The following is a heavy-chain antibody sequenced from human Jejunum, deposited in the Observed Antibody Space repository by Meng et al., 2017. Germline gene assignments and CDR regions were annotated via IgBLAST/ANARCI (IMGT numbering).Heavy chain of an antibody. CDR3: ARHDLFTI. CDR2: IYYSGST. Sequence: QLQLQESGPGLGKPSETLYLTCTVSGGSISSSSYYWGWIRQPPGKGLEWIGSIYYSGSTYYNPSLKSRVTISVDTSKNQFSLKLSSVTAADTAVYYCARHDLFTIWGQGTLVTVSS. D-gene: IGHD3-10*01. V-gene: IGHV4-39*01. CDR1: GGSISSSSYY. J-gene: IGHJ4*02.